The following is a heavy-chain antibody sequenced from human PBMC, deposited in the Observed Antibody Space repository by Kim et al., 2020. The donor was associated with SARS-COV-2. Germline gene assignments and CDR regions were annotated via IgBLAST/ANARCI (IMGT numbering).Heavy chain of an antibody. Sequence: SETLSLTCAVYGGSFSGYYWSWIRQPPGKGLEWIGEINHSGSTNYNPSLKSRVTISVDTSKNQFSLKLSSVTAADTAVYYCAIDNIRDGYNFDYWGQGTLVTVSS. D-gene: IGHD5-12*01. CDR3: AIDNIRDGYNFDY. CDR1: GGSFSGYY. CDR2: INHSGST. J-gene: IGHJ4*02. V-gene: IGHV4-34*01.